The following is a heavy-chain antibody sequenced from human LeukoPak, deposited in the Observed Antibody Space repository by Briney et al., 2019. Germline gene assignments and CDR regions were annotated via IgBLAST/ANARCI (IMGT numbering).Heavy chain of an antibody. CDR3: AKDPPDGDYGVYFDY. CDR1: GFTFSSYA. Sequence: GGPLRLSCAASGFTFSSYAMSWVRQAPGKGLEWVSAISGSGGSTYYADSVKGRFTISRDNSKNTLYLQMNSLRTEDTAVYYCAKDPPDGDYGVYFDYWGQGTLVTVSS. J-gene: IGHJ4*02. D-gene: IGHD4-17*01. V-gene: IGHV3-23*01. CDR2: ISGSGGST.